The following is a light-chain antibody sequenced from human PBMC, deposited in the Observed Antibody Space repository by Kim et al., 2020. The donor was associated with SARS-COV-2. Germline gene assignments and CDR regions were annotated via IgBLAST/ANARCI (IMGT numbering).Light chain of an antibody. V-gene: IGLV3-19*01. CDR3: NSRDRSGNHWV. CDR2: GKN. CDR1: SLRSYY. Sequence: SSELTQDPAVSVALGQTVRITCQGDSLRSYYASWYPQKPGQAPVLVIYGKNNRPSGIPDRFSGSSSGNTASLTITGAQAEDEADHYCNSRDRSGNHWVFG. J-gene: IGLJ3*02.